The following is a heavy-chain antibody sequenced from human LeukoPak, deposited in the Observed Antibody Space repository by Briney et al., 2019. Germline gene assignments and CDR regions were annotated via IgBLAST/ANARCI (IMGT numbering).Heavy chain of an antibody. Sequence: GGSLRLSCAASGFTVSSNYMSWVRQAPGKGLEWVSVIYSGGSTYYADSVKGRFTISRDNSKNTLYLQMNSLRAEDTAVYYCAKDSGFLEWLLYSYFDYWGQGTLVTVSS. CDR3: AKDSGFLEWLLYSYFDY. CDR1: GFTVSSNY. V-gene: IGHV3-66*01. D-gene: IGHD3-3*01. J-gene: IGHJ4*02. CDR2: IYSGGST.